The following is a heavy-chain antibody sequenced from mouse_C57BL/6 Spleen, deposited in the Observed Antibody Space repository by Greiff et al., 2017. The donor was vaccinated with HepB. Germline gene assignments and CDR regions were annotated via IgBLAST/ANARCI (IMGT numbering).Heavy chain of an antibody. CDR1: GFTFSSYA. J-gene: IGHJ4*01. Sequence: EVKLVESGGGLVKPGGSLKLSCAASGFTFSSYAMSWVRQTPEKRLEWVATISDGGSYTYYPANVKGRFTLSRDNAKNNLYLQMSHQKAEDTAMYYGARERGCYGSRNAMDYWGQGTSVTVSS. D-gene: IGHD1-1*01. V-gene: IGHV5-4*01. CDR3: ARERGCYGSRNAMDY. CDR2: ISDGGSYT.